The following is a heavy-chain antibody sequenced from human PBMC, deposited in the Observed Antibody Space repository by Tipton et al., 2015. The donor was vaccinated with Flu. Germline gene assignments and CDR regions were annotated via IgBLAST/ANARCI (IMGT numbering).Heavy chain of an antibody. J-gene: IGHJ5*02. D-gene: IGHD1-26*01. CDR1: GGSFNNYY. Sequence: TLSLTCIVSGGSFNNYYWSWIRQPAGKGLEWIGRILNSGSTTYNPSLSSRVSISVDTSKNQFSLKVSSVTAADTAVYYCARHSSSARGWFDPWGQGTLVTVSS. CDR2: ILNSGST. V-gene: IGHV4-4*07. CDR3: ARHSSSARGWFDP.